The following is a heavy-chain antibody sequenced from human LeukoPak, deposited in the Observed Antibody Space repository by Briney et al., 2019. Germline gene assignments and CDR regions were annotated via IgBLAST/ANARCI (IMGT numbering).Heavy chain of an antibody. V-gene: IGHV3-23*01. D-gene: IGHD3-22*01. Sequence: GGSLRLSCAVSGFSVSGNYMSWVRQAPGKGLEWVSGISGSGGRTNYADSVKGRFTISRDNSKNTLYLQMNSLRAEDTAVYYCAKAEGSAGYYYDSTGYYNLDYWGQGTLVTVSS. CDR1: GFSVSGNY. CDR2: ISGSGGRT. J-gene: IGHJ4*02. CDR3: AKAEGSAGYYYDSTGYYNLDY.